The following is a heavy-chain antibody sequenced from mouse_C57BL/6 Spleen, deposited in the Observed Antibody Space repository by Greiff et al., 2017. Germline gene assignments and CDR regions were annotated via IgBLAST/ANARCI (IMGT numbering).Heavy chain of an antibody. V-gene: IGHV1-15*01. CDR3: TRTYYGSSEDY. CDR1: GYTFTDYE. J-gene: IGHJ2*01. D-gene: IGHD1-1*01. CDR2: IDPETGGT. Sequence: QVQLKQSGAELVRPGASVTLSCKASGYTFTDYEMHWVKQTPVHGLEWIGAIDPETGGTAYNQKFKGKAILTADKSSSTAYMELRSLTSEDSAVYYCTRTYYGSSEDYWGQGTTLTVSS.